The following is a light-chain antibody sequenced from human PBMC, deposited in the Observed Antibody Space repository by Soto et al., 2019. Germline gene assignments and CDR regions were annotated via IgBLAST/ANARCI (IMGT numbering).Light chain of an antibody. Sequence: EIVLTQSPGTLSLSPGERATLSCRASQSVSSSYLAWYQQKPGQAPRLLIYGASSRATGIPDRFSGSGSGTDFTLTISRLAPEDFAVYYRQQYGSSPFTFGPGTKVDIK. V-gene: IGKV3-20*01. CDR1: QSVSSSY. CDR3: QQYGSSPFT. CDR2: GAS. J-gene: IGKJ3*01.